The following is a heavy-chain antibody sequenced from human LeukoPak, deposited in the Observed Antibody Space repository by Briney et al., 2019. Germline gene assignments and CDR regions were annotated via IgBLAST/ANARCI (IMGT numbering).Heavy chain of an antibody. CDR2: ISGSGGST. CDR1: GFTFSSYA. J-gene: IGHJ5*02. CDR3: AKSGQWLVQFSWFDP. V-gene: IGHV3-23*01. D-gene: IGHD6-19*01. Sequence: PGGSLRLSCAASGFTFSSYAMSWVRQAPGKGLEWAPPISGSGGSTYYADSVKGRFTISRDNSKNTLYLQMNSLRAEDTAVYYCAKSGQWLVQFSWFDPWGQGTLVTVSS.